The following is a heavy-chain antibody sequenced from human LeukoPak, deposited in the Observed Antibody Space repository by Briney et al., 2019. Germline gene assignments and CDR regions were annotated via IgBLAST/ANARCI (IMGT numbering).Heavy chain of an antibody. V-gene: IGHV1-24*01. CDR2: FDPEDGET. D-gene: IGHD7-27*01. CDR3: ARDPGGTWGFDY. J-gene: IGHJ4*02. Sequence: GASVKVSCKVSGYTLTELSMHRVRQAPGKGLEWMGGFDPEDGETIYAQKFQGRVTMTEDTSTDTAYMELRSLKSDDTAVYYCARDPGGTWGFDYWGQGALVTVSS. CDR1: GYTLTELS.